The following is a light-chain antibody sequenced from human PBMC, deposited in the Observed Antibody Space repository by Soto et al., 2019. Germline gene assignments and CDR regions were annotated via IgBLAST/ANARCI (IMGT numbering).Light chain of an antibody. J-gene: IGKJ4*01. CDR1: QSVSRF. V-gene: IGKV3-11*01. Sequence: EIVMTQSPATLSVSPGERVTLSCRASQSVSRFLAWYQQRPGQAPRLLIYDTSTRATGVPARFSGSGSGTDFTLTISSLEPEDFAVYYCQQRSNWPPLTFGGGTKVEIK. CDR2: DTS. CDR3: QQRSNWPPLT.